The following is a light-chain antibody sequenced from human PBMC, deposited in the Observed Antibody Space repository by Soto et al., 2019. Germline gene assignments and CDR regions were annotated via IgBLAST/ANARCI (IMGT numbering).Light chain of an antibody. CDR1: ISDIGAYKY. V-gene: IGLV2-14*01. CDR3: CSYRSTSTLV. Sequence: QSALTQPASVSGSPGQSVTISCTGTISDIGAYKYVSWHQHHPGKSPRLMIYEVSNRPSGVSNRFSASKSGNTASLTISGLQAEDEADYYCCSYRSTSTLVFGGGTKLTVL. CDR2: EVS. J-gene: IGLJ2*01.